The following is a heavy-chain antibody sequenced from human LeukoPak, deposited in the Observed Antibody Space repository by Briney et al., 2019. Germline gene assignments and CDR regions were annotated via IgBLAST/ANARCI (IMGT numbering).Heavy chain of an antibody. CDR2: INTNTGNP. Sequence: ASVKVSCKASGYTFNRYAMNWVQQAPGQGLEWMGWINTNTGNPTYAQGFTGRFVFSLDTSVSTAYLQISVLMAEDTAVYYCARGREPGIAVAIDYWGQGTLVTVSS. CDR3: ARGREPGIAVAIDY. J-gene: IGHJ4*02. D-gene: IGHD6-19*01. CDR1: GYTFNRYA. V-gene: IGHV7-4-1*02.